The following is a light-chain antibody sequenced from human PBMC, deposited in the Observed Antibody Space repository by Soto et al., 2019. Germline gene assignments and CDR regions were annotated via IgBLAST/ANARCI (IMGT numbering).Light chain of an antibody. V-gene: IGKV3-11*01. CDR2: DAS. J-gene: IGKJ5*01. Sequence: IVLTQSPAHLSLSPGETAPLSSRASQSVSSFLAWYQQKSGQAPRRLMYDASNKATGIPARITGSGSGTDCTLAISGLEPEAFAVYYCQQRSNWPRTFGQGTRLEIK. CDR1: QSVSSF. CDR3: QQRSNWPRT.